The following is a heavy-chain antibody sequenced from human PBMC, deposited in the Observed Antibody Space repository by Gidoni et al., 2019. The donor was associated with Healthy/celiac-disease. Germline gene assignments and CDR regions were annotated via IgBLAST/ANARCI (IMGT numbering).Heavy chain of an antibody. Sequence: QVQLVQSGAEVKKPGASVKFSFTASCYTFTSYGISWVRQAPGQGLEWMGWISAYNGNTNYAQKLQGRVTMTTDTSTSTAYMELRSLRSDDTAVYYCARAMATIPRTAYYFDYWGQGTLVTVSS. D-gene: IGHD5-12*01. V-gene: IGHV1-18*01. CDR3: ARAMATIPRTAYYFDY. CDR2: ISAYNGNT. J-gene: IGHJ4*02. CDR1: CYTFTSYG.